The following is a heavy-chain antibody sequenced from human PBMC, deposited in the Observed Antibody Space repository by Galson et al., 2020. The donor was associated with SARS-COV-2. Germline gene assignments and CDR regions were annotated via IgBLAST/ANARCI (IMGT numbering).Heavy chain of an antibody. D-gene: IGHD2-2*01. CDR1: GFTFNNAW. Sequence: GGSLRLSCEASGFTFNNAWLSWVRQVPGKGPEWVGRIKGKSDGRPTDYAAHAKGRFTISRDDSKNTVHLQMNSLKTEDTARYYCTTDITTVPGYFDYWGQGTLVTVSS. J-gene: IGHJ4*02. CDR2: IKGKSDGRPT. CDR3: TTDITTVPGYFDY. V-gene: IGHV3-15*01.